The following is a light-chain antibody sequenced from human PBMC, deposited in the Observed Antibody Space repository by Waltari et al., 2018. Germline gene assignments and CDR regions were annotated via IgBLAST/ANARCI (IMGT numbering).Light chain of an antibody. CDR2: AAS. J-gene: IGKJ1*01. CDR1: QGISNW. CDR3: QQDNNFPPT. V-gene: IGKV1-12*01. Sequence: QVTQSPFSLSASGGDRRNITCRASQGISNWLDWYQQKPGKAPKLLIYAASSLESGVPSRFSGSGSGTDFTLTISSLQPEDFATYYCQQDNNFPPTFGQGTKLEIK.